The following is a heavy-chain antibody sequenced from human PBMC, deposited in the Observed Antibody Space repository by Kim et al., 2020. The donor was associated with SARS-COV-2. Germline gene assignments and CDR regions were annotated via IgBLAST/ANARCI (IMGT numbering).Heavy chain of an antibody. CDR2: IGSSSSYT. CDR1: GFTFSDYY. J-gene: IGHJ6*02. V-gene: IGHV3-11*05. D-gene: IGHD3-16*02. Sequence: GGSLRLSCAASGFTFSDYYMSWIRQAPGKGLEWVSYIGSSSSYTNYADSVKGRFTISRDNAKNSLYLQMNSLRAEDTAVYYCARVGYDYVWGSYRDYYYYYGMDVWSQGTTVTVSS. CDR3: ARVGYDYVWGSYRDYYYYYGMDV.